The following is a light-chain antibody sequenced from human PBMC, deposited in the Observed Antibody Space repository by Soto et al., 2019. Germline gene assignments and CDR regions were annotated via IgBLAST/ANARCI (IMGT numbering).Light chain of an antibody. V-gene: IGKV1-12*01. CDR1: HTISSW. J-gene: IGKJ5*01. CDR2: AAS. CDR3: QQANSFPIP. Sequence: DIQMTQSPSTLSGSVGDRVTITCRASHTISSWLAWYRQKPGKAPKLLIYAASSLQSGVPSRFSGSGSGTDFTLTISSLQPAAFATYYCQQANSFPIPFGQGTRLEIK.